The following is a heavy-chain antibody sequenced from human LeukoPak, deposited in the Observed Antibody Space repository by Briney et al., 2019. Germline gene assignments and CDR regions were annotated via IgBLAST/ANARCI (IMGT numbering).Heavy chain of an antibody. Sequence: PSETLSLTCTVSGGPISGHYWSWIRQPPGKGLEWIGYIYYSGSTNYNPSLKSRTTISLDTSKSQFSLKLNSVTAADTAVYYCARDGDYDWYFDLWGRGTLATVSS. D-gene: IGHD4-17*01. V-gene: IGHV4-59*11. CDR2: IYYSGST. CDR1: GGPISGHY. CDR3: ARDGDYDWYFDL. J-gene: IGHJ2*01.